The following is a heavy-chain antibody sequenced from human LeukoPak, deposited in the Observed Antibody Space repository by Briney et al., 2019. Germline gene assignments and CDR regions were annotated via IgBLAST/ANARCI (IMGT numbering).Heavy chain of an antibody. V-gene: IGHV3-30-3*01. CDR3: ARDLGATTLLYYYYGMDV. J-gene: IGHJ6*02. D-gene: IGHD5-12*01. CDR1: GFTFSSYA. Sequence: GGSLRLSCAASGFTFSSYAMHWVRQAPGKGLEWVAVISYDGSNKYYADSVKGRFTISRDNSKNTLYLQMDSLRAEDTAVYYCARDLGATTLLYYYYGMDVWGQGTTVTVSS. CDR2: ISYDGSNK.